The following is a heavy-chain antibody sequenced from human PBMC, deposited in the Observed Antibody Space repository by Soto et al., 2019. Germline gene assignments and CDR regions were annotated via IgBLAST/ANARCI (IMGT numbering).Heavy chain of an antibody. V-gene: IGHV3-30*18. CDR2: ISYDGTNK. D-gene: IGHD4-17*01. Sequence: QVQLVESGGGEVQPGRSLTISCAASGFTFSTYGMHWVRQTPGKGLEWVAVISYDGTNKLYSDSVKGRFTISRDNFKNTLTLQMDSLRADDTAVYSWAKDLQSYGHYDYYCYGMDVWGLGTRVTVSS. J-gene: IGHJ6*02. CDR3: AKDLQSYGHYDYYCYGMDV. CDR1: GFTFSTYG.